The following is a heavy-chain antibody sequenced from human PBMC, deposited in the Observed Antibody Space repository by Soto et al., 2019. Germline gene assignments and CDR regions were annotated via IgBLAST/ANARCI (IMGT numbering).Heavy chain of an antibody. J-gene: IGHJ6*02. D-gene: IGHD3-10*01. CDR3: ASLMGSGYYYGMDV. CDR2: IIPNFGIA. V-gene: IGHV1-69*02. Sequence: QVQLVQSGAEVKKPGSSVKVSCKASGGTFSSYTISWVRQAPGQGLEWMGRIIPNFGIANYAQKFQGRVTVTADKSGSTVYMELRSLRSEDTAVYSCASLMGSGYYYGMDVWGQGTTVTVSS. CDR1: GGTFSSYT.